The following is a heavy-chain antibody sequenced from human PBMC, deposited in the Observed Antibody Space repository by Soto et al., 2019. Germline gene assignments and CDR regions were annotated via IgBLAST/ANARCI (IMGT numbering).Heavy chain of an antibody. CDR1: GGTFSSYA. CDR2: IIPIFGTA. Sequence: SVKVSCKASGGTFSSYAISWVRQAPGQGLEWMGGIIPIFGTANYAQKFQGRVTITADESTSTAYMELSSLRSEDTAVYYCASRMARGVNYYYYYGMDVWGQGTTVTVSS. D-gene: IGHD3-10*01. J-gene: IGHJ6*02. V-gene: IGHV1-69*13. CDR3: ASRMARGVNYYYYYGMDV.